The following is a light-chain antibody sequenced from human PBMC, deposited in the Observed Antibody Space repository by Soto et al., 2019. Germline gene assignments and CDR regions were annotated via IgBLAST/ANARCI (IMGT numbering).Light chain of an antibody. J-gene: IGKJ5*01. CDR2: DSS. Sequence: EIVLTQSPGTLSLSPGERATLSCKASETVSSSYVAWYQQKLGLAPRLLIHDSSTRASGIPDRFSGSKSGTDFTLTIRGLEPEDVAVYYCQQYGNSPITFGQGTRLEIK. V-gene: IGKV3D-20*01. CDR1: ETVSSSY. CDR3: QQYGNSPIT.